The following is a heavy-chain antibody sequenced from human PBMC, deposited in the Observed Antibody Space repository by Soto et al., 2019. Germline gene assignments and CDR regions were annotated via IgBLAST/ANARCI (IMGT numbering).Heavy chain of an antibody. J-gene: IGHJ6*02. V-gene: IGHV1-58*01. CDR1: GFTFTNSA. Sequence: SVKVSCKASGFTFTNSAVQWVRQARGQRLEWIGWVVVGSGNTDYAQKFRERVTITRDTSTGTAYMELSSLRFEDTAVYYCAAQYSSGWFRAYYYYGMDVWGQGTTVTVSS. CDR2: VVVGSGNT. CDR3: AAQYSSGWFRAYYYYGMDV. D-gene: IGHD6-13*01.